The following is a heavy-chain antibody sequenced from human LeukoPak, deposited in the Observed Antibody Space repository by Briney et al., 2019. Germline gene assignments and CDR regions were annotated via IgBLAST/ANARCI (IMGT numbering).Heavy chain of an antibody. D-gene: IGHD3-22*01. J-gene: IGHJ4*02. CDR3: AREVVVTSCFDY. CDR1: GFTFSSYS. Sequence: NPGGSLRLSCAASGFTFSSYSMNWVRQAPGKGLEWVSSISSSSSYIYYADSVKGRFTISRDNAKNSLYLQMNSLRAGDTAVYYCAREVVVTSCFDYWGQGTLVTVSS. V-gene: IGHV3-21*01. CDR2: ISSSSSYI.